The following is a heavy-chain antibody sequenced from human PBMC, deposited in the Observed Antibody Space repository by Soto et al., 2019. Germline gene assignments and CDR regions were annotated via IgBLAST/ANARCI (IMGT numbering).Heavy chain of an antibody. CDR3: ARYLRLVGFGEYDL. V-gene: IGHV3-53*04. J-gene: IGHJ2*01. D-gene: IGHD3-10*01. Sequence: EVQVVESGGGLVQPGGSLRLSCAASGFTVSNYYMSWVRQAPGKGLEWVSVIYRDDTTYYADSVKGRFTITRHNSKNRVYLQVNSLRAEDTAVYYCARYLRLVGFGEYDLWGRGTLVAVSS. CDR2: IYRDDTT. CDR1: GFTVSNYY.